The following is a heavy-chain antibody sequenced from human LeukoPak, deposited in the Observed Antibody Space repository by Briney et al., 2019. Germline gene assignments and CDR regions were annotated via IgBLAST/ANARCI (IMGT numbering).Heavy chain of an antibody. J-gene: IGHJ4*02. CDR1: GGSISSYY. CDR2: IYYSGST. V-gene: IGHV4-30-4*01. Sequence: SETLSLTCTVSGGSISSYYWSWIRQPPGKGLEWIGYIYYSGSTYYNPSLKSRVTISVDTSKNQFSLKLSSVTAADTAVYYCARDSEEGSGSYYIFDYWGQGTLVTVSS. D-gene: IGHD3-10*01. CDR3: ARDSEEGSGSYYIFDY.